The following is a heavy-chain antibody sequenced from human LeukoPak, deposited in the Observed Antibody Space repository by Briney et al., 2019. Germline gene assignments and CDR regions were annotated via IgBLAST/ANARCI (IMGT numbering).Heavy chain of an antibody. CDR1: GGSISSYY. Sequence: SETLSLTCTVSGGSISSYYWSWIRQPPGKGLEWIGYIYYSGSTNYNPSFKSRVTISVDTSKNQFSLKLSSVTAADTAVYYCARESGFDPWGQGTLVTVSS. V-gene: IGHV4-59*12. CDR3: ARESGFDP. J-gene: IGHJ5*02. CDR2: IYYSGST.